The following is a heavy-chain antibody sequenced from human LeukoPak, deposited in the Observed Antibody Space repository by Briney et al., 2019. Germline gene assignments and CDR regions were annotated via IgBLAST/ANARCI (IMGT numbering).Heavy chain of an antibody. CDR3: GGGGFGEAYYYYYYMDV. CDR2: ISGSGGST. J-gene: IGHJ6*03. Sequence: GGSLRLSCATSGFSFSSYAMSWVRQAPGKGLEWVSTISGSGGSTYYADSVKGRFTISRDNSKNTLYLQINSLRAEDTAVYYWGGGGFGEAYYYYYYMDVWGKGTTVTVSS. CDR1: GFSFSSYA. D-gene: IGHD3-10*01. V-gene: IGHV3-23*01.